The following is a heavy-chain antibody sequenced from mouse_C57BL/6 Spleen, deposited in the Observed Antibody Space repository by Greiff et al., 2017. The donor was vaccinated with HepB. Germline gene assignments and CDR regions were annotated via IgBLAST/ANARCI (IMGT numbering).Heavy chain of an antibody. J-gene: IGHJ4*01. CDR2: IYPGSGST. CDR1: GYTFTSYW. Sequence: QVQLQQSGAELVKPGASVKMSCKASGYTFTSYWITWVKQRPGQGLEWIGDIYPGSGSTNYNEKFKSKATLTVDTSSSTAYMQLSSLTSEDSAVYYCAREDYDYDPYYAMDYWGQGTSVTVSS. CDR3: AREDYDYDPYYAMDY. D-gene: IGHD2-4*01. V-gene: IGHV1-55*01.